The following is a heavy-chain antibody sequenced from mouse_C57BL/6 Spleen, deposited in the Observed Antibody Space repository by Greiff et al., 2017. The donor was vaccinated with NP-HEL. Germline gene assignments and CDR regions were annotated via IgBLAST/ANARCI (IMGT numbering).Heavy chain of an antibody. Sequence: VQLQQSGAELVRPGASVTLSCKASGYTFTDYEMHWVKQTPVHGLEWIGAIDPETGGTAYNQKFKGKAILTADKSSSTAYMELRSLTSEDSAVYYCTVYEGFAYWGQGTLVTVSA. V-gene: IGHV1-15*01. CDR2: IDPETGGT. CDR1: GYTFTDYE. J-gene: IGHJ3*01. D-gene: IGHD1-1*01. CDR3: TVYEGFAY.